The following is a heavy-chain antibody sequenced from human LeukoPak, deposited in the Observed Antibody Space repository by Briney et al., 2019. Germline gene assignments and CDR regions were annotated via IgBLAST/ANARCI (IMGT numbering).Heavy chain of an antibody. V-gene: IGHV3-7*01. Sequence: GGSLRLSCAAPGFTLSSYWMSWVRQAPRKGMEWVANIKQDGSEKYYVDSVKGRFTISRDNAKNSRYLQMNSLRAEDTAVYYGASQPYYYDSSGYYPRRGFDYWGQGTLVTVSS. CDR2: IKQDGSEK. J-gene: IGHJ4*02. D-gene: IGHD3-22*01. CDR3: ASQPYYYDSSGYYPRRGFDY. CDR1: GFTLSSYW.